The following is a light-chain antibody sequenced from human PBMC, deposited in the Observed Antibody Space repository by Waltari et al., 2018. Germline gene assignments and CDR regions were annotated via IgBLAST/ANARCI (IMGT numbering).Light chain of an antibody. CDR3: QQRASWPNT. J-gene: IGKJ2*01. Sequence: EIVLTQSPATLSLSPGEGATLSCRASQSVSNYLAWYQQKPGQAPRLLIYGTYNSATGIPARFSGSGSVTDFTLTISSLEPEDFAVYYCQQRASWPNTFGQGTKLEIK. V-gene: IGKV3-11*01. CDR1: QSVSNY. CDR2: GTY.